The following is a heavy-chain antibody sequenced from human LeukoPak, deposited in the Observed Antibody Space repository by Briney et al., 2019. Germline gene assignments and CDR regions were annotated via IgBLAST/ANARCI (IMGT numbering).Heavy chain of an antibody. J-gene: IGHJ4*02. Sequence: PGGSLRLSCAASGFTVRSNYMSWVRQAPGKGLEWVSVIYSGGSTYYADSVKGRFTISRDNSKNTLFLQVSSLRADDTAVYYCAKGGDAWYSSGFNYFDCWGQGTLVTVSS. CDR1: GFTVRSNY. CDR2: IYSGGST. V-gene: IGHV3-53*01. D-gene: IGHD6-19*01. CDR3: AKGGDAWYSSGFNYFDC.